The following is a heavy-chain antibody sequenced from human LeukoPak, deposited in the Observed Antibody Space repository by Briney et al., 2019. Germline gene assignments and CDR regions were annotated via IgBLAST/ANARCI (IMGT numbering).Heavy chain of an antibody. CDR2: IVVGSGNT. J-gene: IGHJ3*02. CDR1: GFTFTSSA. V-gene: IGHV1-58*01. CDR3: AADSSGSYDAFDI. Sequence: SVTVSCKASGFTFTSSAVQWVRQARGQRLEWIGWIVVGSGNTNYAQKFQERVTITRDMSTSTAYMELSSLRSEDTAVYNCAADSSGSYDAFDIWGQGTMVTVSS. D-gene: IGHD1-26*01.